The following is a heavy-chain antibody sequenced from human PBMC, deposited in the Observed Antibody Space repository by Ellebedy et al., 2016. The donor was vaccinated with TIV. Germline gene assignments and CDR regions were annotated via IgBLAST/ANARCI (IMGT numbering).Heavy chain of an antibody. V-gene: IGHV5-10-1*01. CDR3: ARHRLRYFDWFES. CDR1: GYSFPTYW. D-gene: IGHD3-9*01. Sequence: GESLKISCKGSGYSFPTYWISWVRQMPGQGLEWMGKIDPTDSYTNYSPSFQGHVTISVARSIGTAYLQWGSLKASDTAMYYCARHRLRYFDWFESWGQGTLVTVSS. CDR2: IDPTDSYT. J-gene: IGHJ5*01.